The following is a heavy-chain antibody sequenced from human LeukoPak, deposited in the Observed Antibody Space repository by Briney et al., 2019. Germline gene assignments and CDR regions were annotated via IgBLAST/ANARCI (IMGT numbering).Heavy chain of an antibody. CDR2: ISSSGSTI. J-gene: IGHJ4*02. D-gene: IGHD2-21*02. V-gene: IGHV3-48*03. Sequence: GGSLRLSCAASGLTFSSYEMNWVRQAPGKGLEWVSYISSSGSTIYYADSVKGRFTISRDNAKNSLYLQMNSLRAEDTAVYYCARVRRAYCGGDCYSWSFDYWGQGTLVTVSS. CDR3: ARVRRAYCGGDCYSWSFDY. CDR1: GLTFSSYE.